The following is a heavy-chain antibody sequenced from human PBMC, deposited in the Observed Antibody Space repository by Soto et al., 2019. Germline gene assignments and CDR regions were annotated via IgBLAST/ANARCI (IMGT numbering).Heavy chain of an antibody. Sequence: QVQLVQSGAEVKKPGSSVKVSCKASGGTFSSYAISWVRQAPGQGLEWMGGIIPIFGTANYAQKFQGRVTITADDSTSTAYMELSSLRSEDTAVYYCARDICSSTSCQGWFDPWGQGTLVTVSS. CDR3: ARDICSSTSCQGWFDP. CDR1: GGTFSSYA. D-gene: IGHD2-2*01. J-gene: IGHJ5*02. CDR2: IIPIFGTA. V-gene: IGHV1-69*01.